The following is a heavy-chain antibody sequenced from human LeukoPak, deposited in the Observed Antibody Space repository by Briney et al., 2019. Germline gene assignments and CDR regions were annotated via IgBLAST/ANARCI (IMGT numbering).Heavy chain of an antibody. Sequence: SETLSLTCTVSGGSISSSSYYWGWIRQPPGKGLEWIGSIYYSGSTYYNPSLKSRVTISVDTSKNQFSLKLSSVTAADTAVYYCARRYGSGSYLIDYWGQGTLVTVSS. CDR2: IYYSGST. D-gene: IGHD3-10*01. CDR1: GGSISSSSYY. CDR3: ARRYGSGSYLIDY. J-gene: IGHJ4*02. V-gene: IGHV4-39*07.